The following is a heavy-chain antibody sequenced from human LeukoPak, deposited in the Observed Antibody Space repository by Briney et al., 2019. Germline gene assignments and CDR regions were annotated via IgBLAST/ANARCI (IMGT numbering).Heavy chain of an antibody. J-gene: IGHJ4*02. CDR3: ARDLTSSGSSGDY. V-gene: IGHV1-2*02. CDR2: INPNSGDT. CDR1: GYTFSCYY. Sequence: GASVKVSCKASGYTFSCYYMHWVRQAPGQGLEWMAWINPNSGDTNYAQKFQGRVTLTRDTSISTAYMELNSLISDDTAVYYCARDLTSSGSSGDYWGQGTLITVSS. D-gene: IGHD3-22*01.